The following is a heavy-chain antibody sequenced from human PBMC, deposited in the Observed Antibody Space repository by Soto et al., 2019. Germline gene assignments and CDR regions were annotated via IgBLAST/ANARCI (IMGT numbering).Heavy chain of an antibody. CDR3: TRCGIRYHSIGNYLGIDGMDV. CDR1: GGTFNSYA. J-gene: IGHJ6*02. Sequence: QVQLVQSGAEVKKPESSVRVSCKASGGTFNSYAITWVRQAPGQGLEWMGGTIPMFGTTNYAEKFQGRVTITADESTKTAYMEMSSLRSEDTAVYYCTRCGIRYHSIGNYLGIDGMDVWGQGTTVIVSS. V-gene: IGHV1-69*12. D-gene: IGHD3-22*01. CDR2: TIPMFGTT.